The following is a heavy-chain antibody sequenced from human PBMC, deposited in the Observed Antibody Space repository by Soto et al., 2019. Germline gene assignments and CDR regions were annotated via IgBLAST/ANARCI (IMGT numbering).Heavy chain of an antibody. J-gene: IGHJ5*02. Sequence: QVQLVESVGGVVQPGRSLRLSCAASGFTISRHAMHWVRQAPAKGLEWVAIISYDGSTTYHADSVKGRFAISRDNSKNTLYLQMNSLRTDDTAVYFCARPLASTVTTSDWFDPWGQGTLFTVSS. CDR2: ISYDGSTT. CDR3: ARPLASTVTTSDWFDP. CDR1: GFTISRHA. D-gene: IGHD4-4*01. V-gene: IGHV3-30*09.